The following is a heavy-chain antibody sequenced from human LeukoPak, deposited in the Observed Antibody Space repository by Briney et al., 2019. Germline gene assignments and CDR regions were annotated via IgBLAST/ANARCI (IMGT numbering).Heavy chain of an antibody. CDR2: IWYDGSIK. V-gene: IGHV3-33*01. CDR3: ARESEEVGIAAASYNYYYYYGMDV. Sequence: GRSLRLSCAASGFTFSRYGMHWVRQAPGKGLGRVSVIWYDGSIKYYADSVKGRFTISRDNSKNTLYLQMNSLRAEDTAVYYCARESEEVGIAAASYNYYYYYGMDVWGQGTTVTVSS. D-gene: IGHD6-13*01. CDR1: GFTFSRYG. J-gene: IGHJ6*02.